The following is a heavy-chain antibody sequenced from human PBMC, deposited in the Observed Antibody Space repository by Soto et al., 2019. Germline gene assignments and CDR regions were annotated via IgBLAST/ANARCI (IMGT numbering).Heavy chain of an antibody. V-gene: IGHV4-34*01. CDR1: GQSLSGHS. D-gene: IGHD2-21*01. J-gene: IGHJ4*02. CDR2: INESGST. Sequence: QVQLQQWGAGLVKPSETLSLSCAVYGQSLSGHSWAWIRQPPGKGLEWIGEINESGSTYYNPSLKSRVTISTDTSKNQFSLKLSSVSAADTAAYFCARGSGIVALPGELADVKYDYWGQGTLVNVSS. CDR3: ARGSGIVALPGELADVKYDY.